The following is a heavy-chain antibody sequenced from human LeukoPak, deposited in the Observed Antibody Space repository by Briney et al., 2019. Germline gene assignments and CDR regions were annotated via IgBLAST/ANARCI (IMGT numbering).Heavy chain of an antibody. D-gene: IGHD1-26*01. CDR1: GFTFSSYG. V-gene: IGHV3-30*18. Sequence: PGRSLRLSCAASGFTFSSYGMHWVRQAPGKGLEWVAVISYDGSNKYYADSVKGRFTISRDNSKNTLYLQMNSLRAEDTAVYYCAKPDMPRVGALDYWGQGTLVTVSS. CDR2: ISYDGSNK. CDR3: AKPDMPRVGALDY. J-gene: IGHJ4*02.